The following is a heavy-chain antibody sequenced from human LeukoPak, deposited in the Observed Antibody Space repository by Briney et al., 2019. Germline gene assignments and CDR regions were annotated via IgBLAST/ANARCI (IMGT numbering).Heavy chain of an antibody. CDR1: GGSIRSTSYY. CDR2: IYYSGST. CDR3: GRLFYDFWSGHYYYYMDV. D-gene: IGHD3-3*01. Sequence: SETLSLTCTVSGGSIRSTSYYWGWIRQPPGKGLEWIGSIYYSGSTYYNPSLKSRVTISVDTSRNQFSLKLSSVTAADTAVYYCGRLFYDFWSGHYYYYMDVWGKGTTVTVSS. J-gene: IGHJ6*03. V-gene: IGHV4-39*01.